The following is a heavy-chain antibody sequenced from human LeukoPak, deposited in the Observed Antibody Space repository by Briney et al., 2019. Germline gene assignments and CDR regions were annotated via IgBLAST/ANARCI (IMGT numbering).Heavy chain of an antibody. CDR3: ARRGDSRGSWFDP. Sequence: GGSLRLACAASGFNFRDYTMHWVRQAPGKGLVWVSRIRSDGSDTRYAESVKGRFTISRDNAKNSLYLQMNSLRAEDTALYYCARRGDSRGSWFDPWGQGTLVTVSS. CDR1: GFNFRDYT. J-gene: IGHJ5*02. CDR2: IRSDGSDT. D-gene: IGHD2/OR15-2a*01. V-gene: IGHV3-74*01.